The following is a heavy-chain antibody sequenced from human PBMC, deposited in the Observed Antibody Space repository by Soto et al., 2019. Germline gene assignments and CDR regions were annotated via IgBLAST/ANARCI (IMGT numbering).Heavy chain of an antibody. D-gene: IGHD2-2*01. CDR3: ARDIGPAAMPQNAFDI. CDR2: IIPILGIA. J-gene: IGHJ3*02. Sequence: SVKVSCKASGGTFSSYTISWARQAPGQGLEWMGRIIPILGIANYAQKFQGRVTITADKSTSTAYMELSSLRSEDTAVYYCARDIGPAAMPQNAFDIWGQGTMVTVSS. CDR1: GGTFSSYT. V-gene: IGHV1-69*04.